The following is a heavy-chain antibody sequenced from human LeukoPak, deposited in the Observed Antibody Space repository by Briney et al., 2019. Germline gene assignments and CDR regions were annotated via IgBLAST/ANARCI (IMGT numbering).Heavy chain of an antibody. J-gene: IGHJ2*01. V-gene: IGHV1-69*04. Sequence: SVKVSCKASGGTFNTDALSWVRQVPGQGPEWMGRIIPIFGRTNSAEKFQGRVTITADTSTSTAYMQLSSLTSEDTAVYYCAREAGIAIAGTIWYFDLRGRGTLVTVSS. CDR2: IIPIFGRT. D-gene: IGHD6-13*01. CDR1: GGTFNTDA. CDR3: AREAGIAIAGTIWYFDL.